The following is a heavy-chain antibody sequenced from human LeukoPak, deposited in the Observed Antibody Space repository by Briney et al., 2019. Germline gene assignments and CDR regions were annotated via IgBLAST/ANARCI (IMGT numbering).Heavy chain of an antibody. D-gene: IGHD6-13*01. V-gene: IGHV3-21*01. CDR1: GFTFSSYA. CDR2: ISSSSSYI. J-gene: IGHJ4*02. CDR3: AKDRQQLVLSFDY. Sequence: AGGSLRLSCAASGFTFSSYAMHWVRQAPGKGLEWVSSISSSSSYIYYADSVKGRFTISRDNAKNSLYLQMNSLRAEDTAVYYCAKDRQQLVLSFDYWGQGTLVTVSS.